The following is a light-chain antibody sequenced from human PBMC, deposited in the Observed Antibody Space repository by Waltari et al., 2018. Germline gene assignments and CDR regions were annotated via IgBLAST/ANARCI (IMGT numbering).Light chain of an antibody. Sequence: DIQMTQSPSTLSAFVGDRVNITCRAIESINSWLAWYQEKPGKAPKLLFQKASNLESGVPSRFSGSGSGTGFTLTISSLQADDFATYYCQQYRINPWTFGQGTKVEI. CDR2: KAS. CDR3: QQYRINPWT. CDR1: ESINSW. J-gene: IGKJ1*01. V-gene: IGKV1-5*03.